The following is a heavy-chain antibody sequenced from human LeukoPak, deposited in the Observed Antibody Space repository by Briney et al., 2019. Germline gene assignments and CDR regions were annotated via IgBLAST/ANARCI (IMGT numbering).Heavy chain of an antibody. CDR1: GFTFSSYG. Sequence: GSLRLSCAASGFTFSSYGMHWVRQAPGKGLEWVAFIRYDGSNKYYADSVKGRFTISRDNSKNTLYLQMNSLRAEDTAVYYCAKDPPRYSSGYGVDYWGQGTLVTVSS. D-gene: IGHD6-19*01. V-gene: IGHV3-30*02. J-gene: IGHJ4*02. CDR2: IRYDGSNK. CDR3: AKDPPRYSSGYGVDY.